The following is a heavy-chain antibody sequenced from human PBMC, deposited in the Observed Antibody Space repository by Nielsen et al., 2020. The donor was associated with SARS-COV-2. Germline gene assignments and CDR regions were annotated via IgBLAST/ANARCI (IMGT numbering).Heavy chain of an antibody. CDR1: DFTFSDYS. D-gene: IGHD3-3*01. Sequence: GESLKISCAASDFTFSDYSMNWVRQAPGKGLEWVSSIDFSSKYIFYADSVRGRFTISRDNAKNSLYLQMNSLRAEDTAVYYCARPRADFWSGYEYYFDYWGQGTLVTVSS. V-gene: IGHV3-21*01. CDR2: IDFSSKYI. CDR3: ARPRADFWSGYEYYFDY. J-gene: IGHJ4*02.